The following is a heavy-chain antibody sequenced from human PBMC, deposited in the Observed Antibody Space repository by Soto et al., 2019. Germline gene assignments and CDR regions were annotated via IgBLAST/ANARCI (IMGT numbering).Heavy chain of an antibody. D-gene: IGHD6-13*01. CDR3: ARVGEGSSWYRWFDP. CDR1: GGSISSYY. CDR2: IYYSGST. Sequence: PSETLSLTCTVSGGSISSYYWSWIRQPPGKGLEWIGYIYYSGSTNYNPSLKSRVTISVETSKNQFSLKLSSVTAADTAVYYCARVGEGSSWYRWFDPWGQGTLVTVSS. V-gene: IGHV4-59*01. J-gene: IGHJ5*02.